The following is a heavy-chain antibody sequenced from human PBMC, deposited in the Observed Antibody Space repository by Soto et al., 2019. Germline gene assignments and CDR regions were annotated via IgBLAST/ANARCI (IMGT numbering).Heavy chain of an antibody. D-gene: IGHD3-10*01. CDR2: ISYDGSNK. CDR1: GFTFSSYG. V-gene: IGHV3-30*18. CDR3: AKDGYAGIAFPHFDH. Sequence: QVQLVESGGGVVQPGRSLRLSCAASGFTFSSYGMHWVRQAPGKGLEWVAGISYDGSNKYYADSVKGRFTISRDNSKNTLYLQMNSLRAEDTAVYYCAKDGYAGIAFPHFDHWGQGTLVTVSS. J-gene: IGHJ4*02.